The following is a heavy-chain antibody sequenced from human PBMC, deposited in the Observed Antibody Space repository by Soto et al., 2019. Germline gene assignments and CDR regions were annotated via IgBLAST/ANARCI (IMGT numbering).Heavy chain of an antibody. CDR3: ARDKNIRSPYYDILTGYYKGSYYGMDV. J-gene: IGHJ6*02. Sequence: GGSLRLSCAASGFTFSSYAMHWVRQAPGKGLEWVAVISYDGSNKYYADSVKGRFTISRDNSKNTLYLQMNSLRAEDTAVYYCARDKNIRSPYYDILTGYYKGSYYGMDVWGQGTTATVSS. D-gene: IGHD3-9*01. CDR1: GFTFSSYA. CDR2: ISYDGSNK. V-gene: IGHV3-30-3*01.